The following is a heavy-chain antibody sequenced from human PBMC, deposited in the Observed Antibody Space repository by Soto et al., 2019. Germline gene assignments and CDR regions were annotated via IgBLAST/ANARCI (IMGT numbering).Heavy chain of an antibody. Sequence: EVQLLESGGGLVQPGGSLRLSCAASGFTFSSYAMSWVRQAPGKGLEWVSAISGSGGSTYYADSVKGRFTISRDNSKNTLYLQMNSLRAEDTAVYYCAQSPITPRPGYSYGRSLYYYYGMDVWGQGTTVTVSS. CDR2: ISGSGGST. D-gene: IGHD5-18*01. J-gene: IGHJ6*02. V-gene: IGHV3-23*01. CDR1: GFTFSSYA. CDR3: AQSPITPRPGYSYGRSLYYYYGMDV.